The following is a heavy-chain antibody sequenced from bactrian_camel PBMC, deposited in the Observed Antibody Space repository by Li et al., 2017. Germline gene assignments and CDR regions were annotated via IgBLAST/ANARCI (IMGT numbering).Heavy chain of an antibody. J-gene: IGHJ4*01. CDR2: IMQDSPRT. D-gene: IGHD5*01. V-gene: IGHV3S2*01. Sequence: DVQLVESGGGSAQPGGSLRLICVASGFTFKNFPMTWVRQRPGQGLEWVSSIMQDSPRTEYADSVKGRFTISRDNAKNTLYLQLNSLTTDDTGMYFCLVGFDYWGRGTQVTVS. CDR1: GFTFKNFP. CDR3: LVGFDY.